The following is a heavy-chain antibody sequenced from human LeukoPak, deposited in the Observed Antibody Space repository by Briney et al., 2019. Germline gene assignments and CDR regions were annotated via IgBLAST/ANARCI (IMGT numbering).Heavy chain of an antibody. D-gene: IGHD3-10*01. CDR1: GFTFGDYA. V-gene: IGHV3-49*04. CDR3: TRVGSGSYSDY. J-gene: IGHJ4*02. Sequence: GGSLRLSCTASGFTFGDYAMSWVRQAPGKGLEWVGFIRSKAYGGTTEYAASVKGRFTISRDDSKSIAYLQMNSLKTEDTAVYYCTRVGSGSYSDYWGQGTLVTVSS. CDR2: IRSKAYGGTT.